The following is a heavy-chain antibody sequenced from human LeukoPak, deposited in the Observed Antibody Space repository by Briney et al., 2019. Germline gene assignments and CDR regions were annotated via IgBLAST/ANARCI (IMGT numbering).Heavy chain of an antibody. CDR3: AKGGYTGYNGLFDI. CDR1: GFTFSTYI. V-gene: IGHV3-23*01. J-gene: IGHJ3*02. CDR2: ISGSGTTT. Sequence: GGSLRLSCEASGFTFSTYIVSWVRQAPGKGLRWVSAISGSGTTTYYADSVKGRFTISRDDSKNMLYLQMNSLRAEDTATYFCAKGGYTGYNGLFDIWGQGTMVTVSS. D-gene: IGHD5-12*01.